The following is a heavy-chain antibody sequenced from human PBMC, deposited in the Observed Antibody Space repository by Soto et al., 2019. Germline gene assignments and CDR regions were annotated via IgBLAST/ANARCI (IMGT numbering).Heavy chain of an antibody. J-gene: IGHJ5*02. CDR2: IDPSDSYT. CDR1: GYSFTSYW. Sequence: PGESLKISSMGSGYSFTSYWIGWVRQIPGKGLEWMGRIDPSDSYTNYSPSFQGHVTNSADKSISTAYMQWSSMKASDTATYYCARHRSYGDYATRPWGQGTLVPVSS. CDR3: ARHRSYGDYATRP. V-gene: IGHV5-10-1*01. D-gene: IGHD4-17*01.